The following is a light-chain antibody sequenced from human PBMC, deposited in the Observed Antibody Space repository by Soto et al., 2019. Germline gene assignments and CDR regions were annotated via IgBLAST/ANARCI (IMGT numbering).Light chain of an antibody. CDR2: DAS. J-gene: IGKJ5*01. V-gene: IGKV3-11*01. CDR3: QQRSNRPPLIT. CDR1: QSVSSY. Sequence: EIVLTQSPATLSLSPGERATLSCRASQSVSSYLAWYQQKPGQPPRLLIYDASNRATGIPARFSGSGSGTDFTLSISILEPEDFAVYYCQQRSNRPPLITFGQGTRLEIK.